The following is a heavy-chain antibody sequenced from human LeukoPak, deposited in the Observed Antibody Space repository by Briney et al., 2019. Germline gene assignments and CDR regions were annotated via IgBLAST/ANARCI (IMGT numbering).Heavy chain of an antibody. V-gene: IGHV4-30-4*08. J-gene: IGHJ4*02. CDR1: GGSISSGDYY. CDR2: IYYSGST. Sequence: PSETLSLTCTVSGGSISSGDYYWSWIRQPPGKGLEWIGYIYYSGSTYYNPSLKSRVTISVDTSKKQFSLKLTSVTAADTAVYYCAREVVAPSRGDFDYWGPGTLVTVSS. CDR3: AREVVAPSRGDFDY. D-gene: IGHD2-15*01.